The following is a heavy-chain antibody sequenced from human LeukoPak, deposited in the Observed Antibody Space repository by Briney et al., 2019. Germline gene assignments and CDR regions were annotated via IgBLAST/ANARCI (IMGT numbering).Heavy chain of an antibody. CDR1: AGSISSHY. CDR2: IYYSGST. D-gene: IGHD5-24*01. Sequence: SETLSLNCTVSAGSISSHYWSWIRRPPGKGLEWIGYIYYSGSTNYNPSLKSRITISVESSKNQFSLKLSSVTAADTAVYYWARGRLQPFGYWGQGTLVTVSS. J-gene: IGHJ4*02. V-gene: IGHV4-59*11. CDR3: ARGRLQPFGY.